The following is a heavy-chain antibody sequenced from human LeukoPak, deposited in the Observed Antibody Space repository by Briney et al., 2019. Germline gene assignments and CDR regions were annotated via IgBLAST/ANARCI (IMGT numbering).Heavy chain of an antibody. V-gene: IGHV3-23*01. D-gene: IGHD3-3*01. CDR1: GFTVSSNY. Sequence: PGGSLRLSCAASGFTVSSNYMSWVRQAPGKGLEWVSAISGSGGSTYYADSVKGRFTISRDNSKNTLYLQMNSLRAEDTAVYYCAKELYRITIFGVVIDYWGQGTLVTVSS. J-gene: IGHJ4*02. CDR2: ISGSGGST. CDR3: AKELYRITIFGVVIDY.